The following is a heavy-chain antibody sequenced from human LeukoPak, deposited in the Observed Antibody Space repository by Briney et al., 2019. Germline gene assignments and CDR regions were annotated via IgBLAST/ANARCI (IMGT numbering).Heavy chain of an antibody. Sequence: PSETLSLTCTVSGGSISSYYWSWIRQPPGKGLEWIGYIYYSGSTNYNPPLKSRVTISVDTSKNQFSLKLSSVTAADTAVYYCAREGAPIFGVVIDWYFDLWGRGTLVTVSS. CDR2: IYYSGST. CDR3: AREGAPIFGVVIDWYFDL. CDR1: GGSISSYY. D-gene: IGHD3-3*01. V-gene: IGHV4-59*01. J-gene: IGHJ2*01.